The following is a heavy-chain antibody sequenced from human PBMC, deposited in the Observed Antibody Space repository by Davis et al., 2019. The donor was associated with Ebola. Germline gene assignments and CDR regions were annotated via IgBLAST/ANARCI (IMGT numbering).Heavy chain of an antibody. D-gene: IGHD3-3*01. Sequence: SETLSLTCTVSGGSISGYYWSWIRQPPGKGLEWIGEINHSGSTNYKPSLKSRVTISVDTSKNQFSLKLSSVTAADTAVYYCARRTYDFGMDVWGQGTTVTVSS. V-gene: IGHV4-34*01. CDR2: INHSGST. J-gene: IGHJ6*02. CDR3: ARRTYDFGMDV. CDR1: GGSISGYY.